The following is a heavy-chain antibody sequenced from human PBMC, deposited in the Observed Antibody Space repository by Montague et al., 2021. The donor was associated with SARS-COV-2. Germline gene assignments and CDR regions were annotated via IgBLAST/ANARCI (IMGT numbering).Heavy chain of an antibody. Sequence: SLRLSCAASGFNFSSYAMSWVRQAPGKGLEWISGISGSGSSTYYADPVKGRFTISRDNSKNTLYLQMNSLRAEDTAVYYCAKDLWIRSYTDYWGQGTLVTVSS. V-gene: IGHV3-23*01. D-gene: IGHD1-26*01. CDR1: GFNFSSYA. CDR3: AKDLWIRSYTDY. J-gene: IGHJ4*02. CDR2: ISGSGSST.